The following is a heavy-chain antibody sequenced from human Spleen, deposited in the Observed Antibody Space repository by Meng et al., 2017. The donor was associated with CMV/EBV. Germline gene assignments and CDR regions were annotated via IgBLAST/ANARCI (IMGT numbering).Heavy chain of an antibody. J-gene: IGHJ3*02. CDR1: GFTFSSYW. CDR3: ARGGYSGAFDI. CDR2: INSDGSST. D-gene: IGHD4-23*01. Sequence: GGSLRLSCAASGFTFSSYWMHWVRQAPGKGLAWVSRINSDGSSTSYADSAKGRFTISRDNAKNTLYLQMNSPRVEDTAVYYCARGGYSGAFDIWGQGTVVTVSS. V-gene: IGHV3-74*01.